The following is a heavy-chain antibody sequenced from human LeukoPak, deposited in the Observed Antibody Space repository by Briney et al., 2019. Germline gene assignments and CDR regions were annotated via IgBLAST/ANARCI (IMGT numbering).Heavy chain of an antibody. V-gene: IGHV3-7*03. CDR2: IKQDGSEK. Sequence: GGSLRLSCAASGFDFSNYWMYWVRQAPGKGLEWVANIKQDGSEKYYVDSVRGRFTISRDNAKNSLSLQMNSLRAEDTAVYYCASNYGGWGQGTLVTVSS. CDR3: ASNYGG. J-gene: IGHJ4*02. D-gene: IGHD4-11*01. CDR1: GFDFSNYW.